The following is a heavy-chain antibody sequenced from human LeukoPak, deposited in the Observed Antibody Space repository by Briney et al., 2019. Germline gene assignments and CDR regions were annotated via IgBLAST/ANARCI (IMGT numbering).Heavy chain of an antibody. CDR3: ARAVAVAGTPYYYYMDV. CDR2: ISAYNGNT. D-gene: IGHD6-19*01. J-gene: IGHJ6*03. V-gene: IGHV1-18*04. CDR1: GYTFTGYY. Sequence: ASVKVSCKPSGYTFTGYYMHWVRQAPGQGLEWMGWISAYNGNTNYAQKLQGRVTMTTDTSTSTAYMELRSLRSDDTAVYYCARAVAVAGTPYYYYMDVWGKGTTVTVSS.